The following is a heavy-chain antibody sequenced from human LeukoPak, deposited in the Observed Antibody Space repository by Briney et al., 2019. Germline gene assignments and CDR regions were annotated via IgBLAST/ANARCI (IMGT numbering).Heavy chain of an antibody. V-gene: IGHV3-30*02. CDR3: AKDFTGWSNYFDY. D-gene: IGHD2-15*01. CDR2: IRYDGSNK. J-gene: IGHJ4*02. Sequence: PGGSLRLSCAASGFTFSSYAMSWVRQAPGKGLEWAAFIRYDGSNKYYADSVKGRFTISRDNSKNTLYLQMNSLRTEDTAVYCCAKDFTGWSNYFDYWGQGTLVTVSS. CDR1: GFTFSSYA.